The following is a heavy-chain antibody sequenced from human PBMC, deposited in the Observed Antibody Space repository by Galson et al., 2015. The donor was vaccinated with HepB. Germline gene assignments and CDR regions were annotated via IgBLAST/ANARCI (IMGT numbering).Heavy chain of an antibody. J-gene: IGHJ4*02. CDR3: AKKLPGSYYAGADY. Sequence: SLRLSCEASGVTFSDAGMHWVRQAPGKGLEWVASISPEGNNKLYVDSVKGRVTISRGNSKNTLFLQMNSLTGEDTAVYYCAKKLPGSYYAGADYWGQGTLVTFSS. CDR1: GVTFSDAG. D-gene: IGHD3-10*01. CDR2: ISPEGNNK. V-gene: IGHV3-30*18.